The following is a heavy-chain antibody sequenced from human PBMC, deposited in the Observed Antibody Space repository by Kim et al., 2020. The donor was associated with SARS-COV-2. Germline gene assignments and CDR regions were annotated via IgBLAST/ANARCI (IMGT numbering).Heavy chain of an antibody. V-gene: IGHV1-69*13. Sequence: SVKVSCKASGGTFSSYAISWVRQAPGQGLEWMGGIIPFFGTVNYAQKFQGRVTITADESTSTASMELSSLRSEDTAVYYCVRADYSRSSRYYFYHYMDVWGKGTTVTVSS. CDR2: IIPFFGTV. CDR3: VRADYSRSSRYYFYHYMDV. J-gene: IGHJ6*03. CDR1: GGTFSSYA. D-gene: IGHD6-6*01.